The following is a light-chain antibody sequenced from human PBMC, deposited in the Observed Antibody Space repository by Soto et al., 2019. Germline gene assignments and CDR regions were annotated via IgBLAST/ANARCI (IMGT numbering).Light chain of an antibody. CDR3: QQYNSYSRT. CDR1: QSISSW. CDR2: QAS. Sequence: DIQMTQSPSTLSASVGDRVTITCRASQSISSWLAWYQQKPGKAPKLLIYQASSLEIGVPPRFSGSGSGTEFTLTISSLQPDDFATYYCQQYNSYSRTFGQGTKVEIK. V-gene: IGKV1-5*03. J-gene: IGKJ1*01.